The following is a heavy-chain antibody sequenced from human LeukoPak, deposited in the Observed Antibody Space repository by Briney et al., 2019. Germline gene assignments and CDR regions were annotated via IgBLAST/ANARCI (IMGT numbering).Heavy chain of an antibody. CDR3: ARQLSGWYDADPH. J-gene: IGHJ4*02. D-gene: IGHD6-19*01. Sequence: GGSLRLSCAASGFTFSSYWMSWARQAPGKGLEWVANIKEDGSRNHYVDSVKGRFTISRDNAKNSLYLQMNSLRAEDTAVYYCARQLSGWYDADPHWGQGTLVTVSS. CDR2: IKEDGSRN. V-gene: IGHV3-7*05. CDR1: GFTFSSYW.